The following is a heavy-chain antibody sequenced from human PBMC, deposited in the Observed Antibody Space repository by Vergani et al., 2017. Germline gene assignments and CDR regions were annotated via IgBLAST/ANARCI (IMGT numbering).Heavy chain of an antibody. CDR1: GYSFTSYW. CDR3: AANSSGSHDACNI. J-gene: IGHJ3*02. CDR2: IYPGDFDT. V-gene: IGHV5-51*01. Sequence: VQLVQSGAEVKKPGESLKISCKGSGYSFTSYWIGWVCQMPGKGRVRMGIIYPGDFDTRYSPSFQGQVTTSADKSISTAYLQWSSLKASDTAMYYCAANSSGSHDACNIWGQGRMVTVSS. D-gene: IGHD3-22*01.